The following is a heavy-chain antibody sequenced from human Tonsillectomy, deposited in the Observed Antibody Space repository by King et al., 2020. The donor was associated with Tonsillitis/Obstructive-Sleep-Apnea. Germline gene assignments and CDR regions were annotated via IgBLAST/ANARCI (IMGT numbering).Heavy chain of an antibody. CDR2: INAGNGNT. D-gene: IGHD3-9*01. V-gene: IGHV1-3*01. CDR3: ARAREEYDILTGYYNAWFDP. Sequence: QLVQSGAEVKKPGASVKVSCKASGYTLTSYAMHWVRQAPGQRLEWMGWINAGNGNTKYSQKFQGRVTITRDTSASTAYMELSSLRSEDTAVYYCARAREEYDILTGYYNAWFDPWGQGTLVTVSS. CDR1: GYTLTSYA. J-gene: IGHJ5*02.